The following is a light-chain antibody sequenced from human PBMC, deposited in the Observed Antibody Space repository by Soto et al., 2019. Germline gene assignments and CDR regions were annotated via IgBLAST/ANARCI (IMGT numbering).Light chain of an antibody. CDR2: GAS. Sequence: EIALTQSPGPLSLSPGQRATLSCRASQSVSSSYLAWYQQKPGQAPRPLIYGASSRAIGIPDRFSGSGSGTDFTLTISRLEPEDFAVYYCQQSGSSPWTFGQGTKVEI. V-gene: IGKV3-20*01. CDR1: QSVSSSY. J-gene: IGKJ1*01. CDR3: QQSGSSPWT.